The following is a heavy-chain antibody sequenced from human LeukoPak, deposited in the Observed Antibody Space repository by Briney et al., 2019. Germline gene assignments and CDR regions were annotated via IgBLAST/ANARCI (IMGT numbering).Heavy chain of an antibody. CDR3: ARDNPPVGLSTSSSARRAFDI. D-gene: IGHD2-2*01. CDR1: GGSMSTYY. V-gene: IGHV4-4*07. J-gene: IGHJ3*02. Sequence: SETLSLTCSVSGGSMSTYYWSWIRQSAGKGLEWIGRIHPSGSTNYNPSLKSRVTISVDTSKNQFSLKLSSVTAADTAVYYCARDNPPVGLSTSSSARRAFDIWGQGTMVTVSS. CDR2: IHPSGST.